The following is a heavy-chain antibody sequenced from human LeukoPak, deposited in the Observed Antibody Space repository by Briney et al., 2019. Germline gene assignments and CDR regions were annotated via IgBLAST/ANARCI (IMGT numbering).Heavy chain of an antibody. J-gene: IGHJ4*02. CDR3: ARRTSTGYFDY. V-gene: IGHV1-18*01. CDR1: GYTFTTYT. Sequence: ASVKVSCKTSGYTFTTYTISWVRQAPGQGLEWMGWISADNGITNYPQKLQGRVTMTTDTSTSTAYMDLRSLRSDDTAVYYCARRTSTGYFDYWGQGTLVTVSS. CDR2: ISADNGIT. D-gene: IGHD1-1*01.